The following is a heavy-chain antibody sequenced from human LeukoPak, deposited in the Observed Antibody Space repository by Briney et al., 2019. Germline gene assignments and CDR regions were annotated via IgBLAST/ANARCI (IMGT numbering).Heavy chain of an antibody. J-gene: IGHJ4*02. Sequence: ASVKLSCKASGYIFSHFYMHWVRQPPGQGLEWMGIINPSGDSTNYAQKFQGRVTMTRDTSTNTLYMELSSLRSEDTAVYYCARDLRQEAPFEYWGRATQLSVSS. CDR2: INPSGDST. CDR3: ARDLRQEAPFEY. CDR1: GYIFSHFY. V-gene: IGHV1-46*01.